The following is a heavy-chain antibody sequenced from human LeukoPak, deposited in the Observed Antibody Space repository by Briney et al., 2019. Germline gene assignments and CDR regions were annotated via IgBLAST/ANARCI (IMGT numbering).Heavy chain of an antibody. V-gene: IGHV4-4*02. D-gene: IGHD3-10*01. CDR3: ARDGRVRGARYYGMDV. CDR2: IYHGGST. Sequence: SGTLSLTCAVSGGSISSSNWWSWVRQPPGKGLEWIGEIYHGGSTNYNPSLKSRVTISVDKSKNQFSLKLSSVTAADTAVYYCARDGRVRGARYYGMDVWGKGTTVTVSS. CDR1: GGSISSSNW. J-gene: IGHJ6*04.